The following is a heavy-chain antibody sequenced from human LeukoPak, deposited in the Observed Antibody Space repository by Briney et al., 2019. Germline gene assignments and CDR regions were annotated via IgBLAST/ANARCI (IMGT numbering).Heavy chain of an antibody. D-gene: IGHD6-19*01. J-gene: IGHJ4*02. Sequence: SQTLSLTCTVSGGSISSGSYYWSWIRQPAGKGLEWIGRIYTSGSTNYNPPLKSQVTISVDTSKNQFSLKLSSVAAADTAVYYCARGAVAGPYDYWGQGTLVTVSS. CDR3: ARGAVAGPYDY. V-gene: IGHV4-61*02. CDR2: IYTSGST. CDR1: GGSISSGSYY.